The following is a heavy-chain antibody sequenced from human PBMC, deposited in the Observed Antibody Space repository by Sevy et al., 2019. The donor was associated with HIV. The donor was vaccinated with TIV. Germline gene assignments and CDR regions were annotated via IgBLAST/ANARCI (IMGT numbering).Heavy chain of an antibody. CDR3: AKKLGGWSGMAFLVDY. Sequence: GGSLRLSCAASGFTFNNFAMGWVRQAPGKGLDWISVISGNGDYTYYAESVKGRFTISRDNSKNTLFLQTNSLRAEDTAIFYCAKKLGGWSGMAFLVDYWGQGTLVTVSS. J-gene: IGHJ4*02. CDR1: GFTFNNFA. CDR2: ISGNGDYT. V-gene: IGHV3-23*01. D-gene: IGHD7-27*01.